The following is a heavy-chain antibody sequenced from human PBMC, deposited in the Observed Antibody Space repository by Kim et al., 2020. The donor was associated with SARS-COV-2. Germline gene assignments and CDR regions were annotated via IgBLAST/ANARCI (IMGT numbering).Heavy chain of an antibody. D-gene: IGHD1-26*01. CDR3: ARNLVGDTEMGP. Sequence: GGSLRLSCAASGFTFSSYVMHWVRQAPGKGLEWVALISYEGSNQKYIDSVKGRFTVSRDNSKNTLFLQMNSVRPEDTAVYYCARNLVGDTEMGPWGQGTVVTVSS. CDR1: GFTFSSYV. CDR2: ISYEGSNQ. V-gene: IGHV3-30*03. J-gene: IGHJ5*02.